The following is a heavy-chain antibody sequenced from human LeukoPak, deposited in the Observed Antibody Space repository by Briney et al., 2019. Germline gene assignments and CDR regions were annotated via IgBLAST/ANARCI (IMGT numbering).Heavy chain of an antibody. V-gene: IGHV4-59*01. Sequence: SETLSLTCTVSGGSISSYYWSWIRQPPGKGLEWIGYIYYSGSTNYNPSLKSRVTISVDTSKNQFSLKLSSVTAADTAVYYCARSIVVVPAAIPVFDYWGQGTLVTVSS. D-gene: IGHD2-2*01. CDR1: GGSISSYY. CDR2: IYYSGST. J-gene: IGHJ4*02. CDR3: ARSIVVVPAAIPVFDY.